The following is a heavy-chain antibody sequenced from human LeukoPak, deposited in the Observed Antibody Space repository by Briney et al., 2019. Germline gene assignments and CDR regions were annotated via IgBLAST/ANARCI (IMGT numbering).Heavy chain of an antibody. J-gene: IGHJ6*02. CDR2: INHSGST. CDR1: GGSFSGYY. CDR3: ARSGYSYGKYYFYYYDMDV. V-gene: IGHV4-34*01. Sequence: SETLSLTCAVYGGSFSGYYWSWIRQPPGKGVEWIGEINHSGSTNYNPSLKSRVTISVDTSKNQFSLKVSSVTAADTAVYYCARSGYSYGKYYFYYYDMDVWGQGTTVTVSS. D-gene: IGHD5-18*01.